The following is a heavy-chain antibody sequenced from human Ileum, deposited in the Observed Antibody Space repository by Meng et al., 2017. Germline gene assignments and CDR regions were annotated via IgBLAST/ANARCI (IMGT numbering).Heavy chain of an antibody. V-gene: IGHV6-1*01. Sequence: PLEQLGPGLAKPSQPPYPPCAASGGSVSSNIADWNWIRQYPLRGLEWLGRTYYRSKWYSEYAVSVKSRISITPDTSKNQFSLQMNSVTPEDTAVYYCASGSGSLDYWGPGTLVTVSS. CDR3: ASGSGSLDY. CDR2: TYYRSKWYS. CDR1: GGSVSSNIAD. D-gene: IGHD3-3*01. J-gene: IGHJ4*02.